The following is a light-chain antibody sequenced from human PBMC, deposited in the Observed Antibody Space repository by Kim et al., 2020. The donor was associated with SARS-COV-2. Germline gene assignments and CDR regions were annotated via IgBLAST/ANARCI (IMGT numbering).Light chain of an antibody. V-gene: IGKV3-20*01. CDR1: LRLANNY. CDR2: GAS. Sequence: PGERATPPSRASLRLANNYLAWYQQKPGQAPRLLISGASIRATGIPDRFSGSGSGIDFTLTISRLEPEDFAVYYCQQYGGSPITFGQGTRLEIK. J-gene: IGKJ5*01. CDR3: QQYGGSPIT.